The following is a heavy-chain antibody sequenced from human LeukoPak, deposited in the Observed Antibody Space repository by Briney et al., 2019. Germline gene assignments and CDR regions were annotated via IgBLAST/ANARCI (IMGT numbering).Heavy chain of an antibody. V-gene: IGHV1-46*01. CDR1: GYTFISYY. CDR2: INPSGGST. Sequence: ASVKVSCKASGYTFISYYMHWVRQAPGQGLEWMGIINPSGGSTSYAQKFQGRVTMTRDMSTSTVYMELSSLRSEDTAVYYCARDLPPGSSFDYWGQGTLVTVSS. CDR3: ARDLPPGSSFDY. J-gene: IGHJ4*02.